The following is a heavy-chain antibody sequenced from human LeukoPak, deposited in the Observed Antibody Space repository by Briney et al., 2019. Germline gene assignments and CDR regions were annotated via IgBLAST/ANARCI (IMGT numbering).Heavy chain of an antibody. CDR2: ISSSSSYI. CDR3: ARGLMGTVSDNFFDY. J-gene: IGHJ4*02. V-gene: IGHV3-21*01. D-gene: IGHD1-7*01. CDR1: GFTFMTYS. Sequence: GGSLGLSCAASGFTFMTYSMNWVRQAPGMGLEWVSSISSSSSYIYYADSVKGRFTISRDNAKNSLYLQMNSLRAEDTAVYYCARGLMGTVSDNFFDYWGQGTLVSVSS.